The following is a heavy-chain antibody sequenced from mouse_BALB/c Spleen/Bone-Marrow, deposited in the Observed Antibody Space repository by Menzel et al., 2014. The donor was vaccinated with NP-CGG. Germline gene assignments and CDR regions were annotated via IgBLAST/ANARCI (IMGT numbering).Heavy chain of an antibody. Sequence: VQLQQSGPGLVAPSQSLSITCTVSGFSLTGYGVHWVHQPPGKGLEWLGVIWAGGSTDYNSALMSRLSINKDNSKSQVFLKMNSLQTDDTAMYYCARERDLTLDYWGQGTTLTVSS. V-gene: IGHV2-9*02. CDR2: IWAGGST. D-gene: IGHD4-1*01. CDR3: ARERDLTLDY. J-gene: IGHJ2*01. CDR1: GFSLTGYG.